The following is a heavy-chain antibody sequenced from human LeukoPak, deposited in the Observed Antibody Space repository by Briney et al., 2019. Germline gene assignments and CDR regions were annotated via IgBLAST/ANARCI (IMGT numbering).Heavy chain of an antibody. Sequence: GGSLRLSCAASGFTFSRYVMSWVRQAPGKGLEWVSAINPSGGSTYYADSVKGRLTISRDNSKNTLYLQMNSLRPEDTAVYYCAKNSEGYWFDPWGQGTLVTVSS. D-gene: IGHD2/OR15-2a*01. CDR2: INPSGGST. J-gene: IGHJ5*02. CDR1: GFTFSRYV. V-gene: IGHV3-23*01. CDR3: AKNSEGYWFDP.